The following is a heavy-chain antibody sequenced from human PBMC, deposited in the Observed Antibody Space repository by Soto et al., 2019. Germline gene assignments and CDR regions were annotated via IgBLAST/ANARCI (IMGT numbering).Heavy chain of an antibody. J-gene: IGHJ3*02. CDR3: ARDLRDFWSGGVVADAFDI. Sequence: GGSLRLSCAASGFTFSDYYMSWIRQAPGKGLEWVSYISSSGSTIYYADSVKGRFTISRDNAKNSLYLQMNSLRAEDTAVYYCARDLRDFWSGGVVADAFDIWGQGTMVTVSS. CDR2: ISSSGSTI. D-gene: IGHD3-3*01. V-gene: IGHV3-11*01. CDR1: GFTFSDYY.